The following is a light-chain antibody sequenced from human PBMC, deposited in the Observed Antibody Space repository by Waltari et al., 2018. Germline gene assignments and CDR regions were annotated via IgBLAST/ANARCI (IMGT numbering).Light chain of an antibody. CDR1: QGISSY. CDR3: QQYYSYLT. Sequence: IPCRASQGISSYLSWYQQKPGEAPNLLIYAASTLQSGVPSRFSGSGSGTDFTLTISCLQSEDFATYYCQQYYSYLTFGQGTKLEIK. V-gene: IGKV1-8*01. CDR2: AAS. J-gene: IGKJ2*01.